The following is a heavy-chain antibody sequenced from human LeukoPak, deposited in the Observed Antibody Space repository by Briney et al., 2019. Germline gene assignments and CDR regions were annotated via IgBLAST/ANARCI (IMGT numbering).Heavy chain of an antibody. J-gene: IGHJ4*02. V-gene: IGHV3-23*01. CDR2: ISGSGGST. Sequence: GGSLRLSCAASGFTFSSYAMSWVRQAPGKGLEWVSAISGSGGSTYHADSVKGRFTISRDNSKNTLYLQMNSLRAEDTAVYYCANGLVGATAWNWGQGTLVSVSS. CDR3: ANGLVGATAWN. CDR1: GFTFSSYA. D-gene: IGHD1-26*01.